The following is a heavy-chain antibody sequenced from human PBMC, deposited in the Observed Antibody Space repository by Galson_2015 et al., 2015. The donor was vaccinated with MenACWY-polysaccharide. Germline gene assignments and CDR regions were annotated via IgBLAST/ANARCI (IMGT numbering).Heavy chain of an antibody. D-gene: IGHD5-12*01. Sequence: SLRLSCAVSGTSFRSYAMHWVRQAPGKGLEWVAVVSYDGNRQKYAEAVKGRFNISRDNSKKTVYLQMNSLRPEDTAIYSCARDGCSDPNCHGYHNYYIDVWGRGTTVIVSS. CDR2: VSYDGNRQ. CDR1: GTSFRSYA. CDR3: ARDGCSDPNCHGYHNYYIDV. V-gene: IGHV3-30*04. J-gene: IGHJ6*03.